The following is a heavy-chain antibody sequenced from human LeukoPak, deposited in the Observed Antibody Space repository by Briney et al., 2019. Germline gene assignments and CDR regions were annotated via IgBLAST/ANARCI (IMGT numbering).Heavy chain of an antibody. J-gene: IGHJ6*02. CDR1: GGSISSYY. CDR3: ASHYCTNGVCYTPYYYGMDV. Sequence: SETLSLTCTVSGGSISSYYWGWIRQPPGKGLEWIGSIYYSGSTYYNPSLKSRVTISVDTSKNQFSLKLSSVTAADTAVYYCASHYCTNGVCYTPYYYGMDVWGQGTTVTVSS. V-gene: IGHV4-39*01. CDR2: IYYSGST. D-gene: IGHD2-8*01.